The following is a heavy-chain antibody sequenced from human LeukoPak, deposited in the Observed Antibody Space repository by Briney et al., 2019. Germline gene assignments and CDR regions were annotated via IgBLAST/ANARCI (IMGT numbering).Heavy chain of an antibody. D-gene: IGHD4-11*01. CDR3: AKSYFDYSTYYSYYFNL. CDR1: GGSISGGY. J-gene: IGHJ4*02. CDR2: VYTSGST. V-gene: IGHV4-4*09. Sequence: SETLSLTCTVSGGSISGGYWSWIRQPPGRGLEWIGYVYTSGSTNYNPSLKSRVAISVDTSRSQFALKLSSVTAADTAVYYCAKSYFDYSTYYSYYFNLWGQGALVTVSS.